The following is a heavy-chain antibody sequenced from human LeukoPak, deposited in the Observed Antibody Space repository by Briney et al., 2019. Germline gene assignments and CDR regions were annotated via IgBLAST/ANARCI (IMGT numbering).Heavy chain of an antibody. D-gene: IGHD4-23*01. J-gene: IGHJ4*02. Sequence: GGSLRLSCAASGFSFSYYWMHWVRQAPGKGLVWGSRISNDGSGTSHADSVKGRFTISRDNAKNTLYLQMNSLRVEDTAVYYCARDMDEDYSGNTLDYWGRGTPVTVSS. CDR2: ISNDGSGT. CDR1: GFSFSYYW. CDR3: ARDMDEDYSGNTLDY. V-gene: IGHV3-74*01.